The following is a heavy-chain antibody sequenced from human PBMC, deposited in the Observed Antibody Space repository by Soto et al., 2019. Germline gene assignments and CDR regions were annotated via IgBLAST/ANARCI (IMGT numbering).Heavy chain of an antibody. CDR2: IKQDGSEK. CDR3: ARGYDFWSGYHVDY. J-gene: IGHJ4*02. Sequence: PGGSLRLSCAASGFTFSSYWMSWVRQAPGKGLEWVANIKQDGSEKYYVESVKGRFTISRDNAKNSLYLQMNSLRAEDTAVYYCARGYDFWSGYHVDYWGQGTLVTVSS. CDR1: GFTFSSYW. D-gene: IGHD3-3*01. V-gene: IGHV3-7*01.